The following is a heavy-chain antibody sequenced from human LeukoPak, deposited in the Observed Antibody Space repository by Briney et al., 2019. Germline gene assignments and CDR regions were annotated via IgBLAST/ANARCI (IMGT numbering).Heavy chain of an antibody. CDR3: AKDPGPGIAVAGPFAD. CDR2: ISSSGSTI. D-gene: IGHD6-19*01. CDR1: GFTFSDYY. Sequence: PGGSLRLSCAASGFTFSDYYMSWIRQAPGKGLEWVSYISSSGSTIYYADSVKGRFTISRDNAKNSLYLQMNSLRAEDTAVYYCAKDPGPGIAVAGPFADWGQGTLVTVSS. V-gene: IGHV3-11*01. J-gene: IGHJ4*02.